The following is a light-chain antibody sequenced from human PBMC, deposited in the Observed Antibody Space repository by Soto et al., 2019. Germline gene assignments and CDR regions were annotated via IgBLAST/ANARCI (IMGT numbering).Light chain of an antibody. CDR1: SSNIGRNS. J-gene: IGLJ2*01. CDR2: SNH. V-gene: IGLV1-47*02. Sequence: QSVLTQPPSASGTPGQRVTISCSGSSSNIGRNSVYWYQQVPGTAPKLLIYSNHQRPSGVPDRFSGSKSGTSASLAISGLRSDDEANYYCAAWDDGPSGVVFGGGTQLIVL. CDR3: AAWDDGPSGVV.